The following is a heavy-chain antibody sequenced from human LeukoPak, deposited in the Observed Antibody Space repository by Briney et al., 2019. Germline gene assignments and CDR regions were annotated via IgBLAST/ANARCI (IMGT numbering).Heavy chain of an antibody. D-gene: IGHD1-26*01. J-gene: IGHJ1*01. CDR1: GYSFTNYW. CDR2: TYPGDSDT. Sequence: GESLKISCKGSGYSFTNYWIAWVRQMPGKGLEWMGITYPGDSDTRYSPSFQGQVTISADKSISTAYLQWSSLEASGTAMYYCALSGSYYLYFQHWGQGTLVTVSS. V-gene: IGHV5-51*01. CDR3: ALSGSYYLYFQH.